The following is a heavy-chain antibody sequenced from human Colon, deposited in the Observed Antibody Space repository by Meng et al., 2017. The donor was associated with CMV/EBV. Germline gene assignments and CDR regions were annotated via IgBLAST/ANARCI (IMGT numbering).Heavy chain of an antibody. D-gene: IGHD6-6*01. J-gene: IGHJ4*02. CDR1: GFTFSSYS. V-gene: IGHV3-48*04. Sequence: GESLKISCAASGFTFSSYSMNWVRQAPGKGLEWVSYISSSSSTIYYADSVKGRFTIPRDNAKNSLYLQMNSLRAEDTAVYYCARGVRIAARSGGDYWGQGTLVTVSS. CDR2: ISSSSSTI. CDR3: ARGVRIAARSGGDY.